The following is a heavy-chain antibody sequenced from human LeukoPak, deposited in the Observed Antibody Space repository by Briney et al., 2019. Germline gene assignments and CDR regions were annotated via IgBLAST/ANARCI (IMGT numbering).Heavy chain of an antibody. CDR1: GFTFSYYA. Sequence: PGGSLRLSCAASGFTFSYYAMHWVRQAPGKGLEGVAVISYDGSNKYYADSVKGRFTISRDNSKNTLYLQMNSLRAEDTAVYYCAKDHPWDYSGSYWSANMIDYWGQGTLVTVSS. J-gene: IGHJ4*02. D-gene: IGHD1-26*01. CDR3: AKDHPWDYSGSYWSANMIDY. CDR2: ISYDGSNK. V-gene: IGHV3-30*04.